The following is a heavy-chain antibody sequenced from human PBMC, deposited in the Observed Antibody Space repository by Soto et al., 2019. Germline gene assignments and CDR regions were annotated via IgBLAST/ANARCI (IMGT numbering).Heavy chain of an antibody. CDR1: GFTFSSYA. V-gene: IGHV3-23*01. Sequence: GGSLRLSCAASGFTFSSYAMIWVRQAPGKGLEWVSAISGSGGSTYYADSVKGRFTISRDNSKNTLYLQMNSLRAEDTAVYYCAKWSNTIFGVNPYYYYGMDVWGQGTTVTVSS. CDR3: AKWSNTIFGVNPYYYYGMDV. D-gene: IGHD3-3*01. J-gene: IGHJ6*02. CDR2: ISGSGGST.